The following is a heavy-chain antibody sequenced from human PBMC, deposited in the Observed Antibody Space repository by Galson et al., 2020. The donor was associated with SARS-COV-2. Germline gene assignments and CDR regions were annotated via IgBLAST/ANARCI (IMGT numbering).Heavy chain of an antibody. Sequence: SETLSLTCAVSGGSISSSNWWRWVRQPPGKGLEWIGEIYHSGSTNYNPSLKSRVTISVDKSKNQFSLKLSSVTAADTAVYYCARDRPLLRYFGGMDVWGQGTTVTVSS. J-gene: IGHJ6*02. CDR3: ARDRPLLRYFGGMDV. CDR1: GGSISSSNW. CDR2: IYHSGST. D-gene: IGHD3-9*01. V-gene: IGHV4-4*02.